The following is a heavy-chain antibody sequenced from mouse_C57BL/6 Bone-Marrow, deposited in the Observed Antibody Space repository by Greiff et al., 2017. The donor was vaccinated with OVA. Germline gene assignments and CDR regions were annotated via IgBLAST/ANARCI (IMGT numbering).Heavy chain of an antibody. CDR1: GYTFTSYW. J-gene: IGHJ2*01. D-gene: IGHD2-3*01. Sequence: QVQLKQPGAELVMPGASVKLSCKASGYTFTSYWMHWVKQRPGQGLEWIGEIDPSDSYTNYNQKFKGKSTLTVDKSSSTAYMQLSSLTSEDSAVYYCACDGYYFDYWGQGTTLTVSS. CDR2: IDPSDSYT. CDR3: ACDGYYFDY. V-gene: IGHV1-69*01.